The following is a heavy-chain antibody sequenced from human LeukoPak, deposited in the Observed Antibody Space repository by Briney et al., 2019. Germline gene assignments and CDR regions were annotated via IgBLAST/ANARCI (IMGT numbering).Heavy chain of an antibody. V-gene: IGHV3-21*01. CDR3: ARDAVWGSKTGIFDY. Sequence: PGGSLRLSCAASGFTFSSYSMNWVRQAPGKGLEWVSSISSSSYIYYADSVKGRFTISRDNAKNSLYLQMNSLRAEDTAVYYCARDAVWGSKTGIFDYWGQGTLVTVSS. D-gene: IGHD7-27*01. J-gene: IGHJ4*02. CDR1: GFTFSSYS. CDR2: ISSSSYI.